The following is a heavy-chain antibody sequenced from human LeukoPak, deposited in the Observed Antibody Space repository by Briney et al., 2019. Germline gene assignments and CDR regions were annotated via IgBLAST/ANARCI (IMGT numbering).Heavy chain of an antibody. Sequence: PSETLSLTCTVSGGSISSGGYYWTWIRQPPGKGLEWIGYIYHSGSTYYNPSLKSRVTISVDRSTNQFSLKLSSVTAADTAVYFCARGYSDIVVVPAALWGQGTLVTVSS. J-gene: IGHJ4*02. CDR1: GGSISSGGYY. V-gene: IGHV4-30-2*01. D-gene: IGHD2-2*01. CDR3: ARGYSDIVVVPAAL. CDR2: IYHSGST.